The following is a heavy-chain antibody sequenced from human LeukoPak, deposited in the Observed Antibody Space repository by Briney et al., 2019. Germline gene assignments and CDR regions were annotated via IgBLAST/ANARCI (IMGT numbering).Heavy chain of an antibody. CDR3: AKGIKWELPFDY. D-gene: IGHD1-26*01. CDR1: GFTFSNYA. J-gene: IGHJ4*02. CDR2: ISVSGGST. Sequence: LRLSCAASGFTFSNYAMSWVRQAPGKGLEWVSAISVSGGSTYYADSVKGRFTISRDSSKNTLYLQMNTLRAEDTALYYCAKGIKWELPFDYWGQGTLVTVSS. V-gene: IGHV3-23*01.